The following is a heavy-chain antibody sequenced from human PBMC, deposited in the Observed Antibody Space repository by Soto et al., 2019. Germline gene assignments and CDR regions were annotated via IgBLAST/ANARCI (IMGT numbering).Heavy chain of an antibody. J-gene: IGHJ4*02. D-gene: IGHD1-26*01. Sequence: QVHLVQSGAEGKKPGASVKVSCKGSGYTFTSYGITWVRQAPGQGLEWMGWISAHNGNTNYAQKLQGRVTVTTDTSKRTAYMELRSLRSDDSDVYYCASGRYGDYWGKGALVTVCS. CDR3: ASGRYGDY. CDR1: GYTFTSYG. V-gene: IGHV1-18*01. CDR2: ISAHNGNT.